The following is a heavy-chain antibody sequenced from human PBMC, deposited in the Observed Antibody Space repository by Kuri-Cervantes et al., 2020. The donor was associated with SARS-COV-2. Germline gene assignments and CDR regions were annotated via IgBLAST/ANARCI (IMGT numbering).Heavy chain of an antibody. CDR2: ISSSSSYI. V-gene: IGHV3-21*01. CDR1: GFTFSSYS. CDR3: ARVWRGELYYYYGMDV. D-gene: IGHD3-3*01. J-gene: IGHJ6*02. Sequence: GESLKISCAASGFTFSSYSMNWVRQAPGKGLEWVSSISSSSSYIYYADSVKGRFTISRDNAKNSLYLQMNSLRAEDTAVYYCARVWRGELYYYYGMDVWGQGTTVTVSS.